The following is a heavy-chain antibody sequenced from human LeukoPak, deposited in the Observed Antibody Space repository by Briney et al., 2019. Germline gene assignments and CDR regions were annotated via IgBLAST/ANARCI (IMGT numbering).Heavy chain of an antibody. CDR2: ISSSGSTI. V-gene: IGHV3-11*01. CDR1: GFTFSDYY. Sequence: GGSLRPSCAASGFTFSDYYMSWIRQAPGKGLEWVSYISSSGSTIYYADSVKGRFTISRDDAKNSLYLQMNSLRAEDTAVYYCARELDTAMVVDYWGQGTLVTVSS. CDR3: ARELDTAMVVDY. J-gene: IGHJ4*02. D-gene: IGHD5-18*01.